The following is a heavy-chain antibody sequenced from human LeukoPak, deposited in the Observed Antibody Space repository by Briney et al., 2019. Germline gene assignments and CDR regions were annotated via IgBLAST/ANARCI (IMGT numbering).Heavy chain of an antibody. J-gene: IGHJ4*02. CDR2: ISYDGSNK. Sequence: PGGSLRLSCAASGFTFSSYAMHWVSQAPGKGLEWVAVISYDGSNKYYADSVKGRFTISRDNSKNTLYLQMNSLRAEDTAVYYCARDLGYCSGGSCYPFTHDYWGQGTLVTVSS. CDR1: GFTFSSYA. D-gene: IGHD2-15*01. CDR3: ARDLGYCSGGSCYPFTHDY. V-gene: IGHV3-30-3*01.